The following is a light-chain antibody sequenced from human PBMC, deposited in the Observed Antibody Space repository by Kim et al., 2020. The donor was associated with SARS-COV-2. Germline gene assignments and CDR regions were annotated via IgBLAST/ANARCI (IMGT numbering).Light chain of an antibody. CDR3: QQYSSDPLT. CDR1: QSISTW. Sequence: DIQMTQSPSTLSASVGDRLTITCRASQSISTWLAWYQQKPGKAPKLLIYKASNLEGGVPSRFSGSGSGTEFTLTISSLQPGDSATYYCQQYSSDPLTFGGGTKVEI. CDR2: KAS. J-gene: IGKJ4*01. V-gene: IGKV1-5*03.